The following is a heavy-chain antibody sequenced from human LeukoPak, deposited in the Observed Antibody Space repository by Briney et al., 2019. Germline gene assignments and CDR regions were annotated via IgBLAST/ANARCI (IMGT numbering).Heavy chain of an antibody. CDR1: GFTFGDYA. CDR3: TRDRDYYDSSGYSLDY. J-gene: IGHJ4*02. CDR2: IRSKAYGGTT. D-gene: IGHD3-22*01. Sequence: PGGSLRLSCTASGFTFGDYAMSWFRQAPGKGLEWVGFIRSKAYGGTTEYAASVKGRFTISRDDSKSIAYLQMNSLKTEDTAMYYCTRDRDYYDSSGYSLDYWGQGTLVTVSS. V-gene: IGHV3-49*03.